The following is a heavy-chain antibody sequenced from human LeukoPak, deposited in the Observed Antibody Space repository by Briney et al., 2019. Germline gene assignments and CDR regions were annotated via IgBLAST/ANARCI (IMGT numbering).Heavy chain of an antibody. CDR3: ATDDKYAPSS. CDR1: GFTFSPVW. J-gene: IGHJ5*02. V-gene: IGHV3-74*01. Sequence: QTGGSLRLSRAASGFTFSPVWMHWVRQAPGKGLMWVSHIINDGSYTTYADSVKGRFTISRDNAKNTVYLQMNSLRAEDTAVYYCATDDKYAPSSWGQGTLVTVSS. CDR2: IINDGSYT. D-gene: IGHD2-2*01.